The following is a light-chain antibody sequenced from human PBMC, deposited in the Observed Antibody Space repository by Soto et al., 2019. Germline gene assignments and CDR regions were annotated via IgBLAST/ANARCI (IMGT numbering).Light chain of an antibody. J-gene: IGKJ1*01. CDR1: QDIGTY. CDR2: DAS. CDR3: QQYHNWPA. V-gene: IGKV1-8*01. Sequence: IRMTQSPSSFSASTGAIVSITCRATQDIGTYLAWYQQIPGKAPKLLIYDASTLQTGVPSRFSGSGSGTDFTLTISYLQSEDFAVYFCQQYHNWPAFGQGTKVDIK.